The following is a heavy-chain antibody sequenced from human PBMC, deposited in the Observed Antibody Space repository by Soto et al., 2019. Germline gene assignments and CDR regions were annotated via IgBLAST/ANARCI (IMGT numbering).Heavy chain of an antibody. CDR3: AHCSYFHRQFDY. Sequence: QITLKESGPTLVKPTQTLTLTCTFSGFSLSTSGVGVGWIRQPPGKALEWLAVVYWDDDKSYSPSLKNRLTIXKAXSKDQVVLTMTNMDPVDTATYYCAHCSYFHRQFDYWGQGTLVTVSS. CDR1: GFSLSTSGVG. J-gene: IGHJ4*02. D-gene: IGHD3-10*01. V-gene: IGHV2-5*02. CDR2: VYWDDDK.